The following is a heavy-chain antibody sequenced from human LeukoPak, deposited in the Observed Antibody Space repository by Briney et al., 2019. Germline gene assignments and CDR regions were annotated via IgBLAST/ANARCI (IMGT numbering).Heavy chain of an antibody. Sequence: PGGSLRLSCAASGFTFSDYYMSWIRQAPGKGLEWVSYISSSGSTIYYADSVKGRFTISRDNAKNSLYLQMNSLRAEDTAVYYCARDSAVLLWFEESPWGMDVWGKGTTVTVSS. CDR1: GFTFSDYY. CDR2: ISSSGSTI. D-gene: IGHD3-10*01. J-gene: IGHJ6*04. V-gene: IGHV3-11*01. CDR3: ARDSAVLLWFEESPWGMDV.